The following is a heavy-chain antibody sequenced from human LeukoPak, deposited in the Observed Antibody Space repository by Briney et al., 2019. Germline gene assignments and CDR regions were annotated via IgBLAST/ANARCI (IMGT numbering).Heavy chain of an antibody. J-gene: IGHJ6*03. Sequence: ASVKVSCKASGYTFTSYYMHWVRQAPGQGLEWMGWISAYNGNTNYAQKLQGRVTMTTDTSTSTAYMELRSLRSDDTAVYYCARVYSSGWYSVWDYYYYYMDVWGKGTTVTVSS. CDR1: GYTFTSYY. V-gene: IGHV1-18*04. CDR2: ISAYNGNT. D-gene: IGHD6-19*01. CDR3: ARVYSSGWYSVWDYYYYYMDV.